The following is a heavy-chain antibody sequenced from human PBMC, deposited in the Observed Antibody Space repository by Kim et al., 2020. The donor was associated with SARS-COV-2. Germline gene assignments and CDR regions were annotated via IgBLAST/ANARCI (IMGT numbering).Heavy chain of an antibody. D-gene: IGHD3-10*01. CDR1: GFTFSSYG. Sequence: GGSLRLSCAASGFTFSSYGMHWVRQAPGKGLEWVAVISYDGSNKYYADSVKGRFTISRDNSKNTLYLQMNSLRAEDTAVYYCAKDPPLLVREPDAFDIWGQGTMVTVSS. CDR3: AKDPPLLVREPDAFDI. J-gene: IGHJ3*02. CDR2: ISYDGSNK. V-gene: IGHV3-30*18.